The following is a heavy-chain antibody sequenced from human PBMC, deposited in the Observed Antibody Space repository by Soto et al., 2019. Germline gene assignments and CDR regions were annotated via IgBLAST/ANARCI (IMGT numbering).Heavy chain of an antibody. CDR3: ARLYGFSGFDP. V-gene: IGHV4-59*08. J-gene: IGHJ5*02. Sequence: SETLSLTCTVSGGSISSYYWSWIRQPPGKGLEWIGYIYYSGSTNYNPSLKSRVTISVDTSKNQFSLKLSSVTAADTAVYYCARLYGFSGFDPWGQGTLVTVSS. CDR1: GGSISSYY. CDR2: IYYSGST. D-gene: IGHD6-25*01.